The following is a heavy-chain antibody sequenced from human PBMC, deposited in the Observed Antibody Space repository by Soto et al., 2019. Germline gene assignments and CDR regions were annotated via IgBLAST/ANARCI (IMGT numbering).Heavy chain of an antibody. CDR3: GIVTGGEGAHIYY. V-gene: IGHV4-61*01. CDR2: IYYSGST. D-gene: IGHD1-26*01. Sequence: QVQLQESGPGLMKPSETLSLTCTVSGGSVSSGSYYWSWIRQPPGKGLEWIGYIYYSGSTNYSPSLKSRVCIAVDTSKSLFSLYLGSVTAADTAVYYCGIVTGGEGAHIYYWGQGTLVTFSS. J-gene: IGHJ4*02. CDR1: GGSVSSGSYY.